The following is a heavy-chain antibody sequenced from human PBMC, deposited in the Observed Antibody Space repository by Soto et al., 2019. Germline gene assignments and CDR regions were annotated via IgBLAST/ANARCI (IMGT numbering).Heavy chain of an antibody. V-gene: IGHV2-5*02. J-gene: IGHJ4*02. CDR3: AHRAGLHGNWNGGYFDF. Sequence: QITLKESGPARVKPTQTLTLTCTFSGFSLSTSGVGVGWLRQPPGKALEGLALIYWDDDKRYSPSLKTRPTITKDTSKNQMVLTMTNMDPVDTATYYYAHRAGLHGNWNGGYFDFWGQGALVIVSS. CDR2: IYWDDDK. D-gene: IGHD1-1*01. CDR1: GFSLSTSGVG.